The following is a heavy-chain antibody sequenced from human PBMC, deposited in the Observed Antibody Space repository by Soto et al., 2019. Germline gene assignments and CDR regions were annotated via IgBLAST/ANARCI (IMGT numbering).Heavy chain of an antibody. J-gene: IGHJ3*02. CDR2: IYQSGST. CDR3: ARELLFYDSDGFSWDDALDI. V-gene: IGHV4-30-2*01. Sequence: SLTCAVSGGSLSSSAYSWSWIRQPPGKGLEWIGFIYQSGSTYYNPSLKSRVTMSLDRPKNQFSLKLSSVTAADTAVYYCARELLFYDSDGFSWDDALDIWGQGTMVTVSS. D-gene: IGHD3-22*01. CDR1: GGSLSSSAYS.